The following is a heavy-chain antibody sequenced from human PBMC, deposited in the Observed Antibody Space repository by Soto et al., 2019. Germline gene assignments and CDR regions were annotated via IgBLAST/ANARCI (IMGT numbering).Heavy chain of an antibody. D-gene: IGHD3-22*01. V-gene: IGHV3-23*01. CDR3: ALDSSGYYSPWDY. CDR2: ISGSGGST. CDR1: GFTFSSYA. Sequence: HPGGSLRLSCAASGFTFSSYAMSWVRQAPGKGLEWVSAISGSGGSTYYADSVKGRFTISRDNSKNTLYLQMNSLRAEDTAVYYCALDSSGYYSPWDYWGQGTLVTVSS. J-gene: IGHJ4*02.